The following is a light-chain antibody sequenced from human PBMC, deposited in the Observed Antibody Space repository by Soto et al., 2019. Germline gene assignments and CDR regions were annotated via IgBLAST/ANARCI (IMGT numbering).Light chain of an antibody. V-gene: IGLV2-14*01. CDR3: SSYTISSIYV. J-gene: IGLJ1*01. CDR1: SSDVGGYNY. CDR2: EVS. Sequence: QSVLTQPASVSGSPGQSITISCTGTSSDVGGYNYVSWYQQHPGKAPKLMIYEVSNRPSGVSNRFSGSKSGNTASLTISGLQAEDEADYYCSSYTISSIYVFGAGTKLTVL.